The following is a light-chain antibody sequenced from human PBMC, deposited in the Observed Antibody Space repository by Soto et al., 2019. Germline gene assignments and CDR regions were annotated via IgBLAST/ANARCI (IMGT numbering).Light chain of an antibody. CDR2: GAS. CDR3: QQYNNWPRVT. J-gene: IGKJ4*01. CDR1: QSVSSN. Sequence: EIVMTQSPATLSVSPGERATLSCRASQSVSSNLGWYQQKPGQAPRLLIYGASTRATGIPARFSGSGSGTEFTLTISSLQSEDFAVYYCQQYNNWPRVTFGGGTKVEIK. V-gene: IGKV3-15*01.